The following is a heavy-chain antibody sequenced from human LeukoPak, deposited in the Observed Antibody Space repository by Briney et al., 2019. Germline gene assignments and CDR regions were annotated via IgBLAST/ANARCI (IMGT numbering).Heavy chain of an antibody. D-gene: IGHD2-21*02. J-gene: IGHJ4*02. CDR1: GFTFSSYA. CDR2: ISGSGGST. CDR3: TTEIVVVTAIPYYFDY. V-gene: IGHV3-23*01. Sequence: GGSLRLSCAASGFTFSSYAMSWVRQAPGKGLEWVSAISGSGGSTYYADSVKGRFTISRDNSKNTLYLQMNSLKTEDTAVYYCTTEIVVVTAIPYYFDYWGQGTLVTVSS.